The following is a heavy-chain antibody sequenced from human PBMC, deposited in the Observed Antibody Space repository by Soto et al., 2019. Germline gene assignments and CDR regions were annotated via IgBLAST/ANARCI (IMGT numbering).Heavy chain of an antibody. CDR3: ARGASYADNIGAGY. V-gene: IGHV1-69*01. D-gene: IGHD4-17*01. CDR2: IIPVFGTP. CDR1: GDSFNTYA. Sequence: QVQLVQSGAEVKKPGSSVKVSCRASGDSFNTYAINWVRQAPGQGLEWMGGIIPVFGTPTYAQKFQGRVTITADESTSTAYMDLSSQRSEYTAVYYCARGASYADNIGAGYWGRGTLVTVSS. J-gene: IGHJ4*02.